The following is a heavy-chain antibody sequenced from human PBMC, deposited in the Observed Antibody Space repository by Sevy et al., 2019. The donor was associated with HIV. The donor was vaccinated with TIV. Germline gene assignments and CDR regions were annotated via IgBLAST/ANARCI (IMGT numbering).Heavy chain of an antibody. CDR1: GFTFSNYD. D-gene: IGHD2-21*02. J-gene: IGHJ4*02. CDR3: ARLVSCGGDSYYLDS. CDR2: ISHDERYK. V-gene: IGHV3-30*04. Sequence: GGSLRLSCAASGFTFSNYDMHWVRQAPGKGLGWVAVISHDERYKNYAESVKVRFTISRDNFKNTLFLQMDSLRPEDTAVYFCARLVSCGGDSYYLDSWGQGALVTVSS.